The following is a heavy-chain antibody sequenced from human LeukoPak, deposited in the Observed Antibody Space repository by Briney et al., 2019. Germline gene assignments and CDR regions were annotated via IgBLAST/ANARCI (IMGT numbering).Heavy chain of an antibody. J-gene: IGHJ4*02. D-gene: IGHD1-26*01. CDR1: GYSFTSYC. CDR2: IYPGDSDT. V-gene: IGHV5-51*01. Sequence: GESLKISCKGSGYSFTSYCIGWVRQMPGKGLEWMGIIYPGDSDTRYSPSFQGQVTISADKSISTAYLQWSSLKASDTAMYYCARLPGMYSGSYFFDYWGQGTLVTVSS. CDR3: ARLPGMYSGSYFFDY.